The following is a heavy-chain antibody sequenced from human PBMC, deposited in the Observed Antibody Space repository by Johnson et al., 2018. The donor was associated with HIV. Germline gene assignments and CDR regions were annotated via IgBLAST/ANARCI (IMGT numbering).Heavy chain of an antibody. CDR2: ISYDGSNK. Sequence: QVQLVESGGGVVQPGRSLRLSCAASGFTFSSYGMHWVRQAPGKGLEWVAVISYDGSNKYYADSVKGRFTISRDNSKNTLYLQMNSLRAEDTAVYYCAKTVGGYDAFDIWGQGTMVTVSS. V-gene: IGHV3-30*18. J-gene: IGHJ3*02. CDR3: AKTVGGYDAFDI. CDR1: GFTFSSYG. D-gene: IGHD3-16*01.